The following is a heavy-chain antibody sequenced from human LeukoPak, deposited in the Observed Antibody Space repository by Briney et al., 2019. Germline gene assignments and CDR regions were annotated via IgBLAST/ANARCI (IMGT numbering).Heavy chain of an antibody. CDR3: AKEYCSSAICYQYYFDC. CDR1: GFTFSNYV. D-gene: IGHD2-2*01. CDR2: ISTSDSST. Sequence: GGSLRPSCAASGFTFSNYVMSWVRQAPGKGLEWVSTISTSDSSTYYADSVKGRFTISRDNSKKTLYLQMNSLTAEDTAVYYCAKEYCSSAICYQYYFDCWGQGTLVTVSS. J-gene: IGHJ4*02. V-gene: IGHV3-23*01.